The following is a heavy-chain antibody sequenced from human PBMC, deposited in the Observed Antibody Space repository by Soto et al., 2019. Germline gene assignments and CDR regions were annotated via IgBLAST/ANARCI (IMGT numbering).Heavy chain of an antibody. D-gene: IGHD2-15*01. J-gene: IGHJ6*02. V-gene: IGHV3-11*04. CDR3: ARDRGGNKPYGMDV. CDR1: GFTFSAYY. CDR2: ISGSGGTM. Sequence: GGSLRLSCAASGFTFSAYYVGWIRQAPGKGLEWVSYISGSGGTMYYADSVKGRFTISRDNAKNTLYLQMNSLRAEDTAVYYCARDRGGNKPYGMDVWGQGTTVTVSS.